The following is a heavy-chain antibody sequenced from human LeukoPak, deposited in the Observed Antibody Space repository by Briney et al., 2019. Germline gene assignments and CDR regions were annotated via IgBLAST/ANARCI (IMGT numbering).Heavy chain of an antibody. CDR3: ARSYSSSWYDSYFRH. Sequence: GRSLRLSCAASGFTFSRYAVHWVRQAPGKGLEWVAIISYDGSSKYYADSVKGRFTISRDNSKNTLYLQMNSLRAEDTALYYCARSYSSSWYDSYFRHWGQGTLVIVSS. J-gene: IGHJ1*01. CDR2: ISYDGSSK. V-gene: IGHV3-30*04. CDR1: GFTFSRYA. D-gene: IGHD6-13*01.